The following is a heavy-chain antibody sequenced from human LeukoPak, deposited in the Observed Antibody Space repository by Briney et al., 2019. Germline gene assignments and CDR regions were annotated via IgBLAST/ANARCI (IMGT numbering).Heavy chain of an antibody. V-gene: IGHV4-61*02. CDR1: GGSISSGSYY. J-gene: IGHJ3*02. Sequence: SETLSLTCTVSGGSISSGSYYWSWIRQPAGKGLGWIGRIYTSGSTNYNPSLKSRVTMSVDTSKNQFSLKLSSVTAADTAVYYCARARNYYDSSGFYYEGDAFDIWGQGTMVTVSS. D-gene: IGHD3-22*01. CDR3: ARARNYYDSSGFYYEGDAFDI. CDR2: IYTSGST.